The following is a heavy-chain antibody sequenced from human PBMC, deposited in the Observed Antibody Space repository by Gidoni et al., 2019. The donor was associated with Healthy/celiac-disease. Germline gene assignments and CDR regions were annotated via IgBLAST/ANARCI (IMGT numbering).Heavy chain of an antibody. CDR2: INPNSGGT. J-gene: IGHJ6*02. Sequence: QVQLVQSGAEVKKPGASVKVSCKASGYTFTGYYMHWVRQAPGQGLEWMGWINPNSGGTNYAQKFQGWVTMTRDTSISTAYMELSRLRSDDTAVYYCAREEAESDSYGSGDYYGMDVWGQGTTVTVSS. V-gene: IGHV1-2*04. D-gene: IGHD3-10*01. CDR1: GYTFTGYY. CDR3: AREEAESDSYGSGDYYGMDV.